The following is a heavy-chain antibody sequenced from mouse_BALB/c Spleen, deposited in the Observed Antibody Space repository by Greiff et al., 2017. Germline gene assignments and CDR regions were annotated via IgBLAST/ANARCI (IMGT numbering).Heavy chain of an antibody. CDR2: IYPSDSYT. V-gene: IGHV1-69*02. CDR1: GYTFTSYW. CDR3: TRNGNYVDWFAY. J-gene: IGHJ3*01. Sequence: LQQPGAELVRPGASVKLSCKASGYTFTSYWINWVKQRPGQGLEWIGNIYPSDSYTNYNQKFKDKATLTVDKSSSTAYMQLSSPTSEDSAVYYCTRNGNYVDWFAYWGQGTLVTVSA. D-gene: IGHD2-1*01.